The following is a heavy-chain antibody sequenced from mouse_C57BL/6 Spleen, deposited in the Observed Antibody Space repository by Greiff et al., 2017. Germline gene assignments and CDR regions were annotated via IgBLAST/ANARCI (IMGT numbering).Heavy chain of an antibody. CDR1: GYTFTSYW. Sequence: VQLQQPGAELVRPGTSVKLSCKASGYTFTSYWMHWVKQRPGQGLEWIGVIDPSDSYTNYNQKFKGKATLTVDTSSSTAYMQLSSLTSEDSAVYYCARRQIYYGYFDYWGQGTTLTVSS. CDR2: IDPSDSYT. J-gene: IGHJ2*01. V-gene: IGHV1-59*01. CDR3: ARRQIYYGYFDY. D-gene: IGHD1-1*01.